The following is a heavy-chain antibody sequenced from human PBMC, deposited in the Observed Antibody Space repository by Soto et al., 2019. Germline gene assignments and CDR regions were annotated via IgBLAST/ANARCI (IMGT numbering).Heavy chain of an antibody. Sequence: QVQLVESGGGVVQPGRSLRLSCAASGFTFSSYGMHWVRQAPGKGLEWVAVIWYDGSNKYYADSVKGRFTISRDNSKSTLYLQMTSLRAEDTAVYYCARTGIAAAGMGWFDPWGQGNLVTVSS. D-gene: IGHD6-13*01. V-gene: IGHV3-33*01. J-gene: IGHJ5*02. CDR2: IWYDGSNK. CDR3: ARTGIAAAGMGWFDP. CDR1: GFTFSSYG.